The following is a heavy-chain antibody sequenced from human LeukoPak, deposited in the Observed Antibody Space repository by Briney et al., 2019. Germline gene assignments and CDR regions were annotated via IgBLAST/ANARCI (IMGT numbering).Heavy chain of an antibody. D-gene: IGHD6-19*01. CDR2: INPNSGGT. V-gene: IGHV1-2*02. CDR1: GYTFTGYY. Sequence: ASVKVSCKASGYTFTGYYMHWVRQAPGQGLEWMGWINPNSGGTNYAQKFQGRVTMTRDTSISTAYMELSRLRSDDTAVYYCAGAVAGTGPVRYYHYYGMDVWGQGTTVTVSS. J-gene: IGHJ6*02. CDR3: AGAVAGTGPVRYYHYYGMDV.